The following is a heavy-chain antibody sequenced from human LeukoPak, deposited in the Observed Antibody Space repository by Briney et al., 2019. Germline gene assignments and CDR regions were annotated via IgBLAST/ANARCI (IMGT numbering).Heavy chain of an antibody. J-gene: IGHJ6*02. Sequence: SETLSLTCAVYGGSFSGYYWSWIRQPPGKGLEWIGEINHSGSTNYNPSLKSRVTISVDTSKNQFSLKLSSVTAADTAVYYCARVVPAATFIYYYYGMDVWGQGTTVTVSS. CDR1: GGSFSGYY. D-gene: IGHD2-2*01. V-gene: IGHV4-34*01. CDR2: INHSGST. CDR3: ARVVPAATFIYYYYGMDV.